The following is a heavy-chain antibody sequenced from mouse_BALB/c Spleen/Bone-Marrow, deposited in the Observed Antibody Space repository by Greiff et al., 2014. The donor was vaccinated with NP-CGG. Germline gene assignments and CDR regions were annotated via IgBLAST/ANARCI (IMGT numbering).Heavy chain of an antibody. CDR1: GYTFSNYW. CDR2: IYPGNSDT. Sequence: VQLQHPGTVLARPGAAVKMSCKASGYTFSNYWMHWVKQRPGQGLEWIGTIYPGNSDTTYNQKFKGKAKLTAVTSTSTAYMELSSLTNEDSAVYYCTTLARSDFDYWGRGTTLTVSS. V-gene: IGHV1-5*01. CDR3: TTLARSDFDY. J-gene: IGHJ2*01. D-gene: IGHD3-1*01.